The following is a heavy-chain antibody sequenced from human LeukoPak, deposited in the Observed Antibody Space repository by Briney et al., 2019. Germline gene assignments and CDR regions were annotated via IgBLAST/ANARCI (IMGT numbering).Heavy chain of an antibody. CDR1: GGTFSSYA. Sequence: ASVKVSCKASGGTFSSYAISWVRQAPGQGLEWMGGIIPIFGTANYAQKFQGRVTITADESTSTAYMELNSLRSEDTAMYYCARDHYYYYMDVWGKGTTVTVSS. V-gene: IGHV1-69*13. J-gene: IGHJ6*03. CDR2: IIPIFGTA. CDR3: ARDHYYYYMDV.